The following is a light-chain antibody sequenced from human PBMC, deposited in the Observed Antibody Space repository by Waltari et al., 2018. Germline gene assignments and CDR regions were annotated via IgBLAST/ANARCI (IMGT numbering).Light chain of an antibody. CDR2: VNSDGSH. CDR3: QTGGHGTWV. Sequence: QLVLTQSPSASASLGASVKLTCTLDSGHSSNIIAWHQQKPEKGPRFLMKVNSDGSHTKGAEIPDRFSGSSSGPERYLTISSVQSEDEADYYCQTGGHGTWVFGGGTKLTVL. V-gene: IGLV4-69*01. CDR1: SGHSSNI. J-gene: IGLJ3*02.